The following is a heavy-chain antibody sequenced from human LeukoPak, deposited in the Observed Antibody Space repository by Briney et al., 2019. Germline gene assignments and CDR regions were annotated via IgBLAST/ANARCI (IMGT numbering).Heavy chain of an antibody. CDR3: ARGLRQLVRSWHY. CDR1: GGSISSRSYY. V-gene: IGHV4-39*07. D-gene: IGHD6-6*01. J-gene: IGHJ4*02. CDR2: IHYSGTT. Sequence: SETLSLTCTVSGGSISSRSYYWGWIRQPPGKGLEWIGSIHYSGTTYYNPSLDSRVTILVDTSKNQFSLKLSSVTAADTAVYYCARGLRQLVRSWHYWGQGTLVTVSS.